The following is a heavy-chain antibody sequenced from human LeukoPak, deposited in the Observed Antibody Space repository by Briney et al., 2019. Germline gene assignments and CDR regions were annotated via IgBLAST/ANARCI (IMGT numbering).Heavy chain of an antibody. CDR2: IYYSGST. D-gene: IGHD2-21*01. J-gene: IGHJ6*03. CDR1: GGSISSYY. V-gene: IGHV4-59*01. Sequence: PSETLSLTCTVYGGSISSYYWSWIRQPPGKGLEWIGYIYYSGSTNYNPSLKSRVTISVETSKNQFSLKLSSVTAADTAVYYCARGQVVVIARRYYYYMDVGGKGTTVTVSS. CDR3: ARGQVVVIARRYYYYMDV.